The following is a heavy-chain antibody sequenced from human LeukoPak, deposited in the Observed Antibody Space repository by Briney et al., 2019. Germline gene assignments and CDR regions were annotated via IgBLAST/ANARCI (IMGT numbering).Heavy chain of an antibody. CDR1: GFTFSSYA. CDR2: IRGSGGST. CDR3: AKDSQIVVVPAAPDY. D-gene: IGHD2-2*01. V-gene: IGHV3-23*01. J-gene: IGHJ4*02. Sequence: QPGGSLRLSCAASGFTFSSYAMIWVRQAPGKGLEWVSAIRGSGGSTYYADSVKDRFTISRDNSKNTLYLQMNSLRAEDTAVYYCAKDSQIVVVPAAPDYWGQGTLVTVSS.